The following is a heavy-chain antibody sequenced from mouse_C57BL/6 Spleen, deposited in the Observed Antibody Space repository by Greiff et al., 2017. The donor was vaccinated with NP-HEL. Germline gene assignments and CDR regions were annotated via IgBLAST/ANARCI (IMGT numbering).Heavy chain of an antibody. CDR2: IDPETGGT. V-gene: IGHV1-15*01. CDR1: GYTFTDYE. D-gene: IGHD1-1*01. J-gene: IGHJ2*01. CDR3: TRLGLITTVRYFDY. Sequence: ESGAELVRPGASVTLSCKASGYTFTDYEMHWVKQTPVHGLEWIGAIDPETGGTAYNQKFKGKAILTADKSSSTAYMELRSLTSEDSAVYYCTRLGLITTVRYFDYWGQGTTLTVSS.